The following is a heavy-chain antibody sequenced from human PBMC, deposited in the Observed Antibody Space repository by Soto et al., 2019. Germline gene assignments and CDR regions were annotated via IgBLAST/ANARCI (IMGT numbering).Heavy chain of an antibody. CDR2: IYWDDDK. V-gene: IGHV2-5*02. CDR3: ADAPGELLAFDH. CDR1: GFSLSTSGVG. J-gene: IGHJ4*02. D-gene: IGHD1-26*01. Sequence: QIALKESGPTLVKPTQTLTVTCSFSGFSLSTSGVGVGWVRQPPGKALEWLALIYWDDDKRYSPSLNSRLTITKDTSKNQVALTMTDMDPADTGTYYCADAPGELLAFDHWGQGTLVTVSS.